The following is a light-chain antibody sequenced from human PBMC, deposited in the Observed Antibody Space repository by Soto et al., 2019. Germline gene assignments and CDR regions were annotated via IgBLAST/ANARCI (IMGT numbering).Light chain of an antibody. CDR3: AAWDDSLNAVV. J-gene: IGLJ2*01. CDR1: NSNVGSNT. CDR2: HNN. V-gene: IGLV1-44*01. Sequence: QSVLTQPPSASGTPGQRVTISCSGSNSNVGSNTVDWYQQLPGTAPKLLIYHNNQRPSGVPDRLSGSKSGTSASLAINGLQSEDEADYYCAAWDDSLNAVVFGGGTKLTVL.